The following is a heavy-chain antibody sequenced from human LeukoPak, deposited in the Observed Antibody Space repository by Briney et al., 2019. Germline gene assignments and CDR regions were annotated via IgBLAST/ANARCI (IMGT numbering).Heavy chain of an antibody. CDR1: GFTFSDYS. CDR2: ISSRGSPI. V-gene: IGHV3-48*04. Sequence: GGSLRLSCTASGFTFSDYSMSWVRQAPGKGLEWVSYISSRGSPIYYADSVKGRFTISRDNARNSLYLQMNSLRAEDTAVYYCARSTYYDIFAPYDYWGQGTLVTVSS. J-gene: IGHJ4*02. D-gene: IGHD3-9*01. CDR3: ARSTYYDIFAPYDY.